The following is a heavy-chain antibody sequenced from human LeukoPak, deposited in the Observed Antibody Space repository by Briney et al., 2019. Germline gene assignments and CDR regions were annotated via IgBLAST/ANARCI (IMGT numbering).Heavy chain of an antibody. CDR2: ISGSGGST. CDR3: AKRGV. V-gene: IGHV3-23*01. CDR1: GFTFSSYA. Sequence: GGPLTLPCAASGFTFSSYAMNWVRQAPGKGLAWVSAISGSGGSTYSAESVKGRFTISRDNSKNTLYLQMISLRAEDTAVYYCAKRGVWGKGTTVTVSS. J-gene: IGHJ6*03.